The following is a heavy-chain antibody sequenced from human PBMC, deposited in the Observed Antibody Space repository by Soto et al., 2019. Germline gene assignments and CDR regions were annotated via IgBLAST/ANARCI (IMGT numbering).Heavy chain of an antibody. Sequence: SETPSLTCTVSGGSISSGGYYWSWIRQHPGKGLEWIGYIYYSGSTYYNPSLKSRVTISVDTSKNQFSLKLSSVTAADTAVYYCARVCDWNDDCYYGLDVWGQGTTVTVSS. CDR3: ARVCDWNDDCYYGLDV. V-gene: IGHV4-31*03. D-gene: IGHD1-1*01. CDR2: IYYSGST. J-gene: IGHJ6*02. CDR1: GGSISSGGYY.